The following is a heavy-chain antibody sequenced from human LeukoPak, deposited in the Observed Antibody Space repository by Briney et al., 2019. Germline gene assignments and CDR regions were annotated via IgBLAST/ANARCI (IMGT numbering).Heavy chain of an antibody. CDR2: INPSGGST. CDR1: GYSFTSYY. J-gene: IGHJ4*02. D-gene: IGHD5-18*01. Sequence: ASVKVSCKASGYSFTSYYMYWVRQAPGQGLEWMGMINPSGGSTIYAQKFQGRVTLTRDTSTSTVYLELRSLRSDDTAVYYCARGGYSYGYMGYSDYWGQGTLVTVSS. V-gene: IGHV1-46*01. CDR3: ARGGYSYGYMGYSDY.